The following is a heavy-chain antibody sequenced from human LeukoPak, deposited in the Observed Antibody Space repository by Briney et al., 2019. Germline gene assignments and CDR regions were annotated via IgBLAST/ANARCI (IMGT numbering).Heavy chain of an antibody. J-gene: IGHJ4*02. Sequence: PGGSLRLSCAASGFTFSDYWMHWVRQAPGKGLVWVSRINSDGSSTSYADSVKGRFTISRDNAKNTLYLQMNSLRAEDTAVYYCARDPYQSLFFDYWGQGTLVTVPS. V-gene: IGHV3-74*01. CDR1: GFTFSDYW. D-gene: IGHD2/OR15-2a*01. CDR2: INSDGSST. CDR3: ARDPYQSLFFDY.